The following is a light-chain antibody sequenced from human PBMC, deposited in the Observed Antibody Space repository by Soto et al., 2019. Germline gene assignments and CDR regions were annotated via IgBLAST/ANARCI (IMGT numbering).Light chain of an antibody. CDR3: AAWDDSLRGWV. CDR1: SSNIGSNY. V-gene: IGLV1-47*02. CDR2: SNN. J-gene: IGLJ3*02. Sequence: QAVVTQPPSASGTPGQRVTISFSGSSSNIGSNYVYWYQQLPGTAPKLLIYSNNQRPSGVPDRFSGSKSGTSASLAISGLRSEDEADYYCAAWDDSLRGWVFGGGTKLTVL.